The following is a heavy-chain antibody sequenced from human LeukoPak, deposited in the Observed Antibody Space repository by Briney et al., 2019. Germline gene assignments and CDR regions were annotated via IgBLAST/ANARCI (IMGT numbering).Heavy chain of an antibody. CDR1: GFTFSSYE. J-gene: IGHJ6*02. CDR3: ARVLRYFDWPYGMDV. CDR2: ISSSISTM. V-gene: IGHV3-48*03. D-gene: IGHD3-9*01. Sequence: PGGSLRLSCAGSGFTFSSYEMNWVRQAPGKGLEWVSYISSSISTMYYADSVEGRFTISRDNAKNSLYLQMNSLRAEDTAVYYCARVLRYFDWPYGMDVWGQGTTVTVSS.